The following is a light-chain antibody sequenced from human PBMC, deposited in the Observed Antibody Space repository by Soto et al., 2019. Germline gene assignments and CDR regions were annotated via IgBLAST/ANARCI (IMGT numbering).Light chain of an antibody. Sequence: QSVLTQPASVSGSPGQSITISCTGTSSDVGAYNYVSWYQQHPGKAPKVMIYEVSNRPSGVSNRFSGSKSGNTASLTISGLQAEDEADYYCSSYTISDTLVFGGGTKLTVL. CDR1: SSDVGAYNY. J-gene: IGLJ2*01. CDR3: SSYTISDTLV. V-gene: IGLV2-14*03. CDR2: EVS.